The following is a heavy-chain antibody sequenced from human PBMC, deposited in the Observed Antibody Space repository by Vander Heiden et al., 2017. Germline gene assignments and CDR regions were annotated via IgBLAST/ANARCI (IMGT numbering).Heavy chain of an antibody. J-gene: IGHJ3*02. CDR1: GLTFSDDY. Sequence: QVQLVESGGGLVKPGGSLRLSCAASGLTFSDDYLSWIRQAPGKGLEWVSYITSSGSSTNYADSVKGRFTISRDNAKKSLYLQMNSLRAEDTAVYYCARAPVVVVAATVLPDGFDMWGQGTTVTVSS. CDR2: ITSSGSST. V-gene: IGHV3-11*01. D-gene: IGHD2-15*01. CDR3: ARAPVVVVAATVLPDGFDM.